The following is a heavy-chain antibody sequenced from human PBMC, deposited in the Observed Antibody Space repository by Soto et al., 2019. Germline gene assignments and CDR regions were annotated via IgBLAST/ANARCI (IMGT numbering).Heavy chain of an antibody. CDR1: GGSISSGGYY. V-gene: IGHV4-31*03. Sequence: SETLSLTCTVSGGSISSGGYYWSWIRQHPGKGLEWIGYIYYSGSTYYNPSLKSRVTISVDTSKNQFSLKLSSVTAADTAVYYCASLRIVVVPAASSYYFDYWGQGTLVTVSS. CDR2: IYYSGST. J-gene: IGHJ4*02. CDR3: ASLRIVVVPAASSYYFDY. D-gene: IGHD2-2*01.